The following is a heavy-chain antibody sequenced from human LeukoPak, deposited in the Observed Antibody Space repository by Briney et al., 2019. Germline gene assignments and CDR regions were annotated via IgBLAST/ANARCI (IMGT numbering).Heavy chain of an antibody. D-gene: IGHD5-24*01. V-gene: IGHV1-18*01. J-gene: IGHJ4*02. CDR1: GYTFTSYG. Sequence: GASVKVSCKASGYTFTSYGISGVRQAPGQGREGMGWICAYNGNTNYAQKLQARVTMTTDTSTSTAYMELRSLRSADTAVYYCARAPYVCRDGYRRCELHREYFDYWGQGTLVTVSS. CDR2: ICAYNGNT. CDR3: ARAPYVCRDGYRRCELHREYFDY.